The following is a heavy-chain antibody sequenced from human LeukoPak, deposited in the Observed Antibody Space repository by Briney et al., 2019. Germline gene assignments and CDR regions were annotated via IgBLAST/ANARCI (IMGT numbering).Heavy chain of an antibody. CDR2: VYSSGST. V-gene: IGHV3-53*04. D-gene: IGHD3-22*01. CDR1: GFTISSNY. CDR3: ASYDSRPGGVDY. Sequence: GGSLRLSCAASGFTISSNYMSWVRQAPGKGLEWVSVVYSSGSTYYSDSVTGRFTTSRHNSKNTLYLQMNSLRAEDTAVYYCASYDSRPGGVDYWGQGTLVTVSS. J-gene: IGHJ4*02.